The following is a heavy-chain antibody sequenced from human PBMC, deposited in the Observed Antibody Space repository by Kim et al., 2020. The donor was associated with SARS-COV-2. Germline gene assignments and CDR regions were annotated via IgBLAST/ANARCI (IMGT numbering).Heavy chain of an antibody. Sequence: GGSLRLSCAASGFTFSSYAMSWVRQAPGKGLEWVSAISGSGGSTYYADSVKGRFTISRDNSKNTLYLQMNSLRAEDTAVYYCAKDRRTQQQLPRLFDYWGQGTLVTVSS. CDR1: GFTFSSYA. CDR2: ISGSGGST. V-gene: IGHV3-23*01. D-gene: IGHD6-13*01. CDR3: AKDRRTQQQLPRLFDY. J-gene: IGHJ4*02.